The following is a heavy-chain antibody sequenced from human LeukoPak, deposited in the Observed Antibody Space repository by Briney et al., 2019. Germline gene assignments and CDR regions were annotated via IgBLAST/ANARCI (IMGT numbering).Heavy chain of an antibody. CDR1: GFTFSSYS. Sequence: GGSLRLSCAASGFTFSSYSMNWVRQAPGKGLEWVSSISSSSSYIYYADSVKGRFTISRDNAKNSLYLQMNSLRAEDTAVYYCARDPPYYYDSSGYSQFYGMDVWGQGTTVTVSS. J-gene: IGHJ6*02. V-gene: IGHV3-21*01. D-gene: IGHD3-22*01. CDR3: ARDPPYYYDSSGYSQFYGMDV. CDR2: ISSSSSYI.